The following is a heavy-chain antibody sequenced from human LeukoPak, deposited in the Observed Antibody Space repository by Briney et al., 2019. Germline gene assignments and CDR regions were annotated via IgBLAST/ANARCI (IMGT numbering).Heavy chain of an antibody. V-gene: IGHV3-30-3*01. D-gene: IGHD3-22*01. Sequence: PGGSLRLSCAASGFTFSSYAMHLVRQAPGKGLEWVAVISYDGSNKYYADSVKGRFTISRYNSKNTLYLQMNSLRAEDTAVYYCARDRGDYYDSSGYWAYYYGMDVWGQGTTVTVSS. CDR1: GFTFSSYA. J-gene: IGHJ6*02. CDR3: ARDRGDYYDSSGYWAYYYGMDV. CDR2: ISYDGSNK.